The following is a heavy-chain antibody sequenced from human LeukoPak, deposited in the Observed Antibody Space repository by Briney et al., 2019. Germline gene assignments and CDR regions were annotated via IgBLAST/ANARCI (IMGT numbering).Heavy chain of an antibody. CDR1: GGTFSSYA. CDR2: IIPILGIA. V-gene: IGHV1-69*04. D-gene: IGHD3-22*01. CDR3: ARARGGSDSSGYYSDH. J-gene: IGHJ4*02. Sequence: SVKVSCRASGGTFSSYAISWVRQAPGQGLEWMGRIIPILGIANYAQKFQGRVTITADKSTSTAYMELSSLRSEDTAVYYCARARGGSDSSGYYSDHWGQGTLVTVSS.